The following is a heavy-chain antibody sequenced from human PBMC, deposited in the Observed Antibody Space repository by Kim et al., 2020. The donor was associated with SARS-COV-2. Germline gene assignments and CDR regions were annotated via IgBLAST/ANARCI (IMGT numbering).Heavy chain of an antibody. D-gene: IGHD3-9*01. J-gene: IGHJ5*02. Sequence: SETLSLTCTVSGGSISSSSYYWGWIRQPPGKGLEWIGWIYYSGSTYYNPSLKSRVTISVDTSKNQFSLKLSSVTAADTAVYYCARRLRAYYGILTGSPQGWFNPWGQGTLCTVSA. CDR2: IYYSGST. CDR1: GGSISSSSYY. CDR3: ARRLRAYYGILTGSPQGWFNP. V-gene: IGHV4-39*01.